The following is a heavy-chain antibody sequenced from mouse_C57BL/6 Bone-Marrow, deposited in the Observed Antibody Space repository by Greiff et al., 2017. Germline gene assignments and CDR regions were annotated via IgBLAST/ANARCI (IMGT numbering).Heavy chain of an antibody. CDR2: IYPRSGNT. J-gene: IGHJ2*01. Sequence: VKLMESGAELARPGASVKLSCKASGYTFTSYGISWVKQRTGQGLEWIGEIYPRSGNTYYNEKFKGKATLTADKSSSTAYMELRSLTSEDSAVYFCARVTTVVEDYWGQGTTLTVSS. CDR3: ARVTTVVEDY. V-gene: IGHV1-81*01. D-gene: IGHD1-1*01. CDR1: GYTFTSYG.